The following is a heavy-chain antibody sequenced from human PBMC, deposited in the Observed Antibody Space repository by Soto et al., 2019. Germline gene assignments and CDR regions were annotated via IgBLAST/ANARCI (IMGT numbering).Heavy chain of an antibody. CDR3: ATQDFRGTTGTT. V-gene: IGHV3-23*01. CDR1: TFSRYA. Sequence: TFSRYAMGWVRQAPGKGLEWVSVISGSGGNIHYADSVKGRFTISRDNSKNTLYLQMNSLRVEDTAVYNCATQDFRGTTGTTWGQGTLVTVS. J-gene: IGHJ4*02. CDR2: ISGSGGNI. D-gene: IGHD1-1*01.